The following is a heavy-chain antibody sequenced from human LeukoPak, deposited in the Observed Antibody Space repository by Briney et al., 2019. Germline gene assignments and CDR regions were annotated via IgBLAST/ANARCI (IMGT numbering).Heavy chain of an antibody. CDR3: AGTNYYDSSFDY. J-gene: IGHJ4*02. V-gene: IGHV3-74*01. CDR2: INSDGSST. CDR1: GFTFSSYW. D-gene: IGHD3-22*01. Sequence: GGSLRLSCAASGFTFSSYWMHWVRQAPGKGLVWVSRINSDGSSTSYADSVKGRFTISRDNAKNTLNLQMNSLRAEDTAVYYCAGTNYYDSSFDYWGQGTLVTVSS.